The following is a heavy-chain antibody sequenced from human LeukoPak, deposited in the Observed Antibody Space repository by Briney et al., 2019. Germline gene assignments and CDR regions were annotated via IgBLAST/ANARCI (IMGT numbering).Heavy chain of an antibody. CDR2: VHYSGST. J-gene: IGHJ4*02. D-gene: IGHD1-26*01. Sequence: SETLSLTCTVSGGSISSYYWSWVRQPPGKGLEWIGYVHYSGSTNYNPSLKSRVTISVDTSKNQFSLKLSSVTAADTAVYHCARGRTGSYFAADYWGQGTLVTVSS. CDR3: ARGRTGSYFAADY. CDR1: GGSISSYY. V-gene: IGHV4-59*01.